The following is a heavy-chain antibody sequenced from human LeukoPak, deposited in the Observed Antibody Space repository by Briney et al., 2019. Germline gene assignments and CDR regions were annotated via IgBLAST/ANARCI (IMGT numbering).Heavy chain of an antibody. CDR2: IGGSGSSI. CDR3: ARESEESFDY. V-gene: IGHV3-21*01. CDR1: GFTFSPYA. J-gene: IGHJ4*02. Sequence: GSLRLSSAASGFTFSPYAMNWVRQAPGQGLEWVSSIGGSGSSIYYADSVKGRFTISRDNAKNSLYLQMNSRRAEDTAVYYGARESEESFDYWGQGTLVTVSS.